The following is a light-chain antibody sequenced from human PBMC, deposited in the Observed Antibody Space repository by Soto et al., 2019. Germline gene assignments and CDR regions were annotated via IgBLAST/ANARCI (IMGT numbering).Light chain of an antibody. J-gene: IGKJ1*01. CDR1: QSVSSSY. CDR2: GAS. CDR3: QQYGSAPT. Sequence: EIVLTQSPGTLSLSPGERATLSCRASQSVSSSYLAWYQQKPSQAPRLLIYGASSRATGIPDRFSGSGSGTDFTLTISRLEPEDFAVYYFQQYGSAPTFGQGTKVEIK. V-gene: IGKV3-20*01.